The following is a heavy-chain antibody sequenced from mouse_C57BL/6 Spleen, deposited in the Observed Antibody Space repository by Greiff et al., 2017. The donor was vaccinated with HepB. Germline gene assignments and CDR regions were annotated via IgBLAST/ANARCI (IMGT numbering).Heavy chain of an antibody. J-gene: IGHJ3*01. CDR1: GFSLTSYG. CDR3: ARHELLYDYDVGFAY. CDR2: IWSDGST. D-gene: IGHD2-4*01. Sequence: VQLKESGPGLVAPSQSLSITCTVSGFSLTSYGVHWVRQPPGKGLEWLVVIWSDGSTTYNSALKSRLSISKDNSKSQVFLKMNSLQTDDTAMYYCARHELLYDYDVGFAYWGQGTLVTVSA. V-gene: IGHV2-6-1*01.